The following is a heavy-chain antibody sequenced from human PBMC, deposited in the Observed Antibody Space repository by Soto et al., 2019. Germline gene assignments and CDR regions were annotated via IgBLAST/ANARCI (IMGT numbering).Heavy chain of an antibody. CDR1: GGSVSSGSYY. CDR2: IYYSGST. Sequence: SETLSLTCTVSGGSVSSGSYYWSWIRQSPGKGLEWIGYIYYSGSTNYNPSLKSRVTISVDTSKNQFSLKLSSVTASHTAVDYCARASGSYIFYDYCRKRTLVTVSS. V-gene: IGHV4-61*01. J-gene: IGHJ4*02. D-gene: IGHD1-26*01. CDR3: ARASGSYIFYDY.